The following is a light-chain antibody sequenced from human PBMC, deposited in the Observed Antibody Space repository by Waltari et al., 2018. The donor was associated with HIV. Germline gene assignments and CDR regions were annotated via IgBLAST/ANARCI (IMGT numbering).Light chain of an antibody. V-gene: IGLV2-8*01. CDR1: SSDIGLYNF. CDR2: EVS. CDR3: FSYAGNNYLL. J-gene: IGLJ2*01. Sequence: QSALTQPPSASGSPGQSVTISCAGTSSDIGLYNFVSWYQHHPGKAPKLMISEVSRLPSGVPDRFSGSNSGNTASLPVSGLQAEDEAAYYCFSYAGNNYLLFGGGTKLTVL.